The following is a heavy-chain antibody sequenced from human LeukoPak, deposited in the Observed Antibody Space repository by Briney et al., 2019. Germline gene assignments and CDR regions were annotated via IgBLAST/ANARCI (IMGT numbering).Heavy chain of an antibody. Sequence: ASVKVSCKASGYTFTSYDINWVRQATGQGLEWMGWISAYNGNTNYAQKLQGRVTMTTDTSTSTAYTELRSLRSDDTAVYYCARSPTGYRRYYFDYWGQGTLVTVSS. D-gene: IGHD3-9*01. J-gene: IGHJ4*02. V-gene: IGHV1-18*01. CDR1: GYTFTSYD. CDR3: ARSPTGYRRYYFDY. CDR2: ISAYNGNT.